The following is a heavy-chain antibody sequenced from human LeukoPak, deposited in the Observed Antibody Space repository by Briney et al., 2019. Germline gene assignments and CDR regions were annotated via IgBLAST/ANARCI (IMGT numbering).Heavy chain of an antibody. V-gene: IGHV3-33*01. CDR1: GLTFSGSG. CDR3: ARQIYCTNGVCWSSNYYYGMDV. Sequence: PGGSLRLSCVASGLTFSGSGFHWVSQAPGKGLEWVAIIWYDGSKKYYADSVKGRFTISKDDSKDTVYLQMNSLRAEDTAVYYCARQIYCTNGVCWSSNYYYGMDVWGQGTTVTVSS. J-gene: IGHJ6*02. D-gene: IGHD2-8*01. CDR2: IWYDGSKK.